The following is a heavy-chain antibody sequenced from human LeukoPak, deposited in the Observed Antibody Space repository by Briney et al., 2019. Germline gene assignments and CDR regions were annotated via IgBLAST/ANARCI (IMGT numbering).Heavy chain of an antibody. J-gene: IGHJ4*02. D-gene: IGHD5-18*01. Sequence: PSETLSLSCTVSGGSISSSSYYWVWIRQPPGKGLEWIGSIYYSGSTYYNPSLKSRVTISVDTSKNQFSLKLSSVTAADTAVYYCASTWIQLWFFDYWGQGTLVTVSS. CDR1: GGSISSSSYY. V-gene: IGHV4-39*01. CDR2: IYYSGST. CDR3: ASTWIQLWFFDY.